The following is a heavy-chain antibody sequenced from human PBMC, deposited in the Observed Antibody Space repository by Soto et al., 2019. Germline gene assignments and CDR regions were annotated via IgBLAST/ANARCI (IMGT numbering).Heavy chain of an antibody. Sequence: GGSLRLSCEASGLTFSGYAIHWVRQGSGKGLEWVGRIRSKANSYATAYAASVKGRFTTSRDDSKNTAYLQMNSLKTEDTAVYYCTRISGYLYNYYGMDVWGQGTTVTVSS. CDR1: GLTFSGYA. J-gene: IGHJ6*02. CDR3: TRISGYLYNYYGMDV. D-gene: IGHD5-12*01. CDR2: IRSKANSYAT. V-gene: IGHV3-73*01.